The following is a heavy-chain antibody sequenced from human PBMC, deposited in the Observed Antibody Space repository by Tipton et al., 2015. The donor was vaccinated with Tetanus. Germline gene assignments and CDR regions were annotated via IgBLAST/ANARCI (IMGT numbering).Heavy chain of an antibody. Sequence: GLVKPSETLSLTCTVSGGSLRSYYWSWIRQSPGKGLEWLGSISYSGSSYYNPSHKSRVAISVDTSKNQFSLKLSSVTATDTAIYYCARHVHGSGALLAGERYYYYGMDVWGQGTPVTVSS. D-gene: IGHD3-3*01. J-gene: IGHJ6*02. V-gene: IGHV4-59*05. CDR1: GGSLRSYY. CDR2: ISYSGSS. CDR3: ARHVHGSGALLAGERYYYYGMDV.